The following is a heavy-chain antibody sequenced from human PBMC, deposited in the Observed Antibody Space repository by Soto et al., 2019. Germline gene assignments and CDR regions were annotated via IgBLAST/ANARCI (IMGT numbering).Heavy chain of an antibody. D-gene: IGHD2-15*01. CDR3: GGILPATIYYFDY. V-gene: IGHV4-34*01. CDR1: GGSFSGYY. CDR2: INHSGST. Sequence: QVQLQQWGAGLLKPSETLSLTCAVYGGSFSGYYWSWIRQPPGKGLEWIGEINHSGSTNYNPSLKGRVTISVDTSKNQFSLKLSSVPAADTAVYYCGGILPATIYYFDYWGQGTLVTVSS. J-gene: IGHJ4*02.